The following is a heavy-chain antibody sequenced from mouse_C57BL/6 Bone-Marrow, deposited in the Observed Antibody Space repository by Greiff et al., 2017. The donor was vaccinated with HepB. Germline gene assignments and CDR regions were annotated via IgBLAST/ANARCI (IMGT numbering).Heavy chain of an antibody. J-gene: IGHJ3*01. CDR2: IDPSDSYT. CDR3: ARDTTVVPFAY. V-gene: IGHV1-69*01. Sequence: QVQLQQPGAELVMPGASVKLSCKASGYTFTSYWMHWVKQRPGQGLEWIGEIDPSDSYTNYNQKFKGKSTLTVDKPSSTAYMQLSSLTSEDSAVYYCARDTTVVPFAYWGQGTLVTVSA. D-gene: IGHD1-1*01. CDR1: GYTFTSYW.